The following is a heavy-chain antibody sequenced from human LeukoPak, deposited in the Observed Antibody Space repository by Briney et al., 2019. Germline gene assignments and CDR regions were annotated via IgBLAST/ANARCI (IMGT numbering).Heavy chain of an antibody. CDR1: GYSFTSYG. CDR3: AREECSIGVCYPSGY. D-gene: IGHD2-8*01. CDR2: ISTYNANT. J-gene: IGHJ4*02. Sequence: ASVKVSCKASGYSFTSYGISWVRQAPGQGLEWMGWISTYNANTNYALKLQGRVTLTTDTSTSTAYMELKSLRSDDTAVYYCAREECSIGVCYPSGYWGQGTLVTVSS. V-gene: IGHV1-18*01.